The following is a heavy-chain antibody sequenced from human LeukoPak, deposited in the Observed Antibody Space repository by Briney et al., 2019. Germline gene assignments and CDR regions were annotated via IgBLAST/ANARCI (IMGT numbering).Heavy chain of an antibody. CDR3: ATRLTEDYYYDSAGDAFDI. CDR2: ISAYNGNT. Sequence: ASVKVSCKASGYTFTSYGISWVRQAPGQGLEWMGWISAYNGNTNYAQKLQGRVTMTTDTSTSTAYMELSSLRSEDTAVYYCATRLTEDYYYDSAGDAFDIWGQGTMVTVSS. J-gene: IGHJ3*02. CDR1: GYTFTSYG. D-gene: IGHD3-22*01. V-gene: IGHV1-18*01.